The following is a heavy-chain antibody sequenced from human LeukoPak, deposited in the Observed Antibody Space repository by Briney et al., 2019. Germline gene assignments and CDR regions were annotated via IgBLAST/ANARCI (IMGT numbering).Heavy chain of an antibody. CDR3: ARSGLRQLLSIPFDY. V-gene: IGHV1-2*02. J-gene: IGHJ4*02. D-gene: IGHD2-2*01. CDR1: GYTFTGYY. CDR2: INPNSGGT. Sequence: ASVKVSCKASGYTFTGYYMHWVRQAPGQGLEWMGWINPNSGGTNYAQKFQGRVTMTRDTSISTAYMELSRLGSDDTAVYYCARSGLRQLLSIPFDYWGQGTLVTVSS.